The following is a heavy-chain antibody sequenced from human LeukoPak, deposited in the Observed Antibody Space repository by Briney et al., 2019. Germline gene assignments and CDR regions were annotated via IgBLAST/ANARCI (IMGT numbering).Heavy chain of an antibody. Sequence: PSETLSLTCAVSGYSISSGYYWGWIRQPPGKGLEWIGSIYHSGSTYYNPSLKSRVTISVDTSKNQFSLKLSSGTAADTAVYYCARAHPYYYDSWGQGTLVTVSS. CDR2: IYHSGST. CDR1: GYSISSGYY. J-gene: IGHJ4*02. V-gene: IGHV4-38-2*01. D-gene: IGHD3-22*01. CDR3: ARAHPYYYDS.